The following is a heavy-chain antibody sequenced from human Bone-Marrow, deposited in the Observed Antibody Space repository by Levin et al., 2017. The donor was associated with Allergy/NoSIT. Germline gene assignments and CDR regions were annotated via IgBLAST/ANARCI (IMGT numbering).Heavy chain of an antibody. CDR2: IFSNDEK. Sequence: SGPTLVKPTETLTLTCTVSGFSLSNARMGVSWIRQPPGKALEWLAHIFSNDEKSYSTSLKSRLTISKDTSKSQVVLTMTNMDPVDTATYYCARHDGYNFNYYYGMDVWGQGTTVTVSS. CDR1: GFSLSNARMG. V-gene: IGHV2-26*01. CDR3: ARHDGYNFNYYYGMDV. J-gene: IGHJ6*02. D-gene: IGHD5-24*01.